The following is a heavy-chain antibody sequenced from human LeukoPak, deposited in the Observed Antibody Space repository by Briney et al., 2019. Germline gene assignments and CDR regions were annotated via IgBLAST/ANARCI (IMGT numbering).Heavy chain of an antibody. CDR1: GLTFSRNA. Sequence: PGGSLRLSCAASGLTFSRNAMSWVRQAPGKGLEWVSAISGSGGSTYYADSVKGRFTITRDNSKSTLNLQMNSLRVEDTAVYYCAKDPRASSAYYYDRLGYWGQGTLVTVSS. CDR3: AKDPRASSAYYYDRLGY. V-gene: IGHV3-23*01. CDR2: ISGSGGST. J-gene: IGHJ4*02. D-gene: IGHD3-22*01.